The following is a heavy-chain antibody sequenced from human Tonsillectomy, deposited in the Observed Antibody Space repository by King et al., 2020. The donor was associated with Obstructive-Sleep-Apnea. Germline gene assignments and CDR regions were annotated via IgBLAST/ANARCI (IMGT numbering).Heavy chain of an antibody. D-gene: IGHD2-15*01. CDR2: ISSSSSYI. J-gene: IGHJ4*02. V-gene: IGHV3-21*01. Sequence: VQLVESGGGLVKPGGSLRLSCAASGFTFSSYSMNWVRQAPGKGLEWVSSISSSSSYIYYAESVKGRFTISRDNAKNSLDLQMNSLRAEDTAVYYCARVAGGDCSGGSCYGHWGQGTLVTVSS. CDR3: ARVAGGDCSGGSCYGH. CDR1: GFTFSSYS.